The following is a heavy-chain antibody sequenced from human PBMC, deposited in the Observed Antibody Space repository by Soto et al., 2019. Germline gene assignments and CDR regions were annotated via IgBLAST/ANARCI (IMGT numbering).Heavy chain of an antibody. V-gene: IGHV2-70*04. J-gene: IGHJ4*02. CDR1: GFSLSSKGMR. Sequence: SGSTLVNPTQTLTLNCTFSGFSLSSKGMRVSWIRQPPGKALEWLARIDWDDDKFYSPSLRTRLAISKGTPKNQVVLTMTNVDPMDTATYYYARSPGGFTVATYFFDYRGQGTLVTV. D-gene: IGHD3-16*01. CDR3: ARSPGGFTVATYFFDY. CDR2: IDWDDDK.